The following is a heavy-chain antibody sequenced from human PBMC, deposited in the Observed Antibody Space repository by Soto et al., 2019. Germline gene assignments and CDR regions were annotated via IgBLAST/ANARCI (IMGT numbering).Heavy chain of an antibody. CDR1: GYTFTSNY. CDR2: INPSGGST. Sequence: GGSVKVSCKASGYTFTSNYVHWVRRAPGQGLEWMGIINPSGGSTNYAQKFQGRVTVTRDTSTSTVYMELSSLRSEDTAVYYCARDHSIAAAGAWWLDPWGQGTLVTVSS. J-gene: IGHJ5*02. D-gene: IGHD6-13*01. CDR3: ARDHSIAAAGAWWLDP. V-gene: IGHV1-46*01.